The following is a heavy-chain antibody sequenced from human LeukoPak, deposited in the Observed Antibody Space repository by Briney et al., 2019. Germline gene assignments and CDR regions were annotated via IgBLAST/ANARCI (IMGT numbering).Heavy chain of an antibody. J-gene: IGHJ4*02. CDR1: GDSISSYY. D-gene: IGHD3-10*01. Sequence: PSETLSLTCTVSGDSISSYYWNWIRQPAGKELEWIGRIYTSGKTNYNPSLKTRVTMSMDTSKSQFSLKLSSLTAADTALYYCARGSRLQGNIDFWGQGSLVTVSS. CDR3: ARGSRLQGNIDF. V-gene: IGHV4-4*07. CDR2: IYTSGKT.